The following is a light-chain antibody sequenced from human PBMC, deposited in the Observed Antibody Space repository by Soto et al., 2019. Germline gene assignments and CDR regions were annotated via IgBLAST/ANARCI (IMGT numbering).Light chain of an antibody. Sequence: DIQMTQSPSSVSASVGARVTITCRASQGIGDYLAWYQEKPGKAPRLLISAASSLQSGVPSRFSGSGSGTDFTLTISSLQPEDFATYSCQRALTFAFTFGGGTKVEIK. V-gene: IGKV1D-12*01. CDR1: QGIGDY. J-gene: IGKJ4*01. CDR2: AAS. CDR3: QRALTFAFT.